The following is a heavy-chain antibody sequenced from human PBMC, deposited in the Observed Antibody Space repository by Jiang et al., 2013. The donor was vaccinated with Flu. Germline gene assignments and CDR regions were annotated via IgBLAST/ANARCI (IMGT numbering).Heavy chain of an antibody. CDR1: GFSLSTSGMC. V-gene: IGHV2-70*01. D-gene: IGHD2-2*01. Sequence: KPTQTLTLTCTFSGFSLSTSGMCVSWIRQPPGKALEWLALIDWDDDKYYSTSLKTRLTISKDTSKNQVVLTMTNMDPVDTATYYCARTRSDIVVVPAALYYYYYMDVWGKGTTVTVSS. CDR3: ARTRSDIVVVPAALYYYYYMDV. CDR2: IDWDDDK. J-gene: IGHJ6*03.